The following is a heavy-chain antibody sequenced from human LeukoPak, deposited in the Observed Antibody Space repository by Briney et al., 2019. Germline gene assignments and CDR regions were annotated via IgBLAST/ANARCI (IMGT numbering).Heavy chain of an antibody. D-gene: IGHD4-23*01. CDR2: ISTSGSTI. CDR3: ARDYGGSSPFDY. V-gene: IGHV3-48*03. Sequence: PEGSLRLSCAASGFTFSRYWMTWVRQAPGKGLEWVSYISTSGSTIYYADSVKGRFTISRDNAKNSLYLQMNSLRAEDTAVYYCARDYGGSSPFDYWGQGTLVTVSS. J-gene: IGHJ4*02. CDR1: GFTFSRYW.